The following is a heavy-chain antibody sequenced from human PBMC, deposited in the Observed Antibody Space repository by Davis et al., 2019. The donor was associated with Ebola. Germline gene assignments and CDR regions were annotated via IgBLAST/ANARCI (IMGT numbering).Heavy chain of an antibody. CDR2: IRYDGSNK. Sequence: PGGSLRLSCAASGFTFSSYGMHWVRQAPGKGLEWVAFIRYDGSNKYYADSVKGRFTISRDNSKNTLYLQMNSLRAEDTAVYYCAKDGRLNYDFWSGYFDYWGQGTLVTVSS. CDR3: AKDGRLNYDFWSGYFDY. J-gene: IGHJ4*02. D-gene: IGHD3-3*01. V-gene: IGHV3-30*02. CDR1: GFTFSSYG.